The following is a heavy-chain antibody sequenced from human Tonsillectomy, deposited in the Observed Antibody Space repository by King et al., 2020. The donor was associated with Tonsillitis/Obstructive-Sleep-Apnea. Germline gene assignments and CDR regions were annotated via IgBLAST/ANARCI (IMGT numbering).Heavy chain of an antibody. V-gene: IGHV3-30*04. CDR3: ARVRVKGNGPFDY. D-gene: IGHD3-10*01. Sequence: VQLVESGGGVVQPGRSLRLSCAASGFTFSSYAMHWVRQAPGKGLEWVAVISYDGSNKYYADSVKGRFTISRDNSKNTLYLQMNSLRAEDTAVYYCARVRVKGNGPFDYWGQGTLVTVSS. CDR2: ISYDGSNK. J-gene: IGHJ4*02. CDR1: GFTFSSYA.